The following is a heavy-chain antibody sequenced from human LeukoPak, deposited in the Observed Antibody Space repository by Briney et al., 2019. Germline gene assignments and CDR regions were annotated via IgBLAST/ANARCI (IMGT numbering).Heavy chain of an antibody. CDR1: GYTFTSYG. D-gene: IGHD5-12*01. J-gene: IGHJ6*02. Sequence: ASVKVSCKASGYTFTSYGISWVRQAPGQGLEWMGWITAYNGNTNYAQKLQGRVTMTTDTSTSTGYMELRSLRSDDTAVYYCARVRIVATIPSVLDVWGQGTTVTVSS. CDR2: ITAYNGNT. CDR3: ARVRIVATIPSVLDV. V-gene: IGHV1-18*01.